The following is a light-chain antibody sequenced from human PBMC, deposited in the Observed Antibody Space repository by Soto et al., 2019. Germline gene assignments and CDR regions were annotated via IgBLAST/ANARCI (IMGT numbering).Light chain of an antibody. V-gene: IGLV3-21*04. Sequence: SYELTQPPSVSVAPGRTARISCGGNNIGTKSVYWYRQKPGQAPVLIIYYNNDRPSGIPERFSGSNSGNTATLTISRVEAGDEADYYCQVLDNRSDLAVFGGGTQLTVL. CDR3: QVLDNRSDLAV. CDR1: NIGTKS. J-gene: IGLJ7*01. CDR2: YNN.